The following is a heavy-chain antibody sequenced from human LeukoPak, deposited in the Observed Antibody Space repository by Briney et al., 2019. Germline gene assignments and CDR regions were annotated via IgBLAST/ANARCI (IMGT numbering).Heavy chain of an antibody. J-gene: IGHJ5*02. CDR1: GFTFSNNA. Sequence: GGSLRLSCAASGFTFSNNAMSWVRQAPGKGLECVSAITGTIATGDPPYYADSVKGRFTISRDNAKNTLYLQMNSLRAEDTAVYYCARGADTGYSSDSWGQGTLVTVSS. CDR3: ARGADTGYSSDS. V-gene: IGHV3-23*01. D-gene: IGHD6-19*01. CDR2: ITGTIATGDPP.